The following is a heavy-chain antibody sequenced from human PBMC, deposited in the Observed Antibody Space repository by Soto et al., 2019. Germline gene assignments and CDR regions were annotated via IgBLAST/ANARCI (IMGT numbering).Heavy chain of an antibody. V-gene: IGHV1-18*01. CDR1: GYNFTTYG. J-gene: IGHJ4*02. Sequence: QVQLVQSGAEAKKPGASVKVSCKTSGYNFTTYGVSWVRQAPGQGLEWMGWISGHNGHTNYAQTFQARVTLTTDTSTTTAYMELRSLRSDDTAGYYCAGYQPYSTGYYYFDHWGQGTLAIVTS. CDR3: AGYQPYSTGYYYFDH. CDR2: ISGHNGHT. D-gene: IGHD6-19*01.